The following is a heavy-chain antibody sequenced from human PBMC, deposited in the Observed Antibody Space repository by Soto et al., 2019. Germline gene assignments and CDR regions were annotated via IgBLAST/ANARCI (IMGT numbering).Heavy chain of an antibody. CDR2: INSDGSGT. Sequence: EVQLVESGGCLVQPGGSLRLSCAASGFDFSNSWIHWVRQGPGKGLVWVSHINSDGSGTTYADSVKGRFTISRDNAKNTVYLQMNSLRAEDTAVYYCAKDTAYAMDVWGQGTTVTVSS. D-gene: IGHD2-15*01. CDR1: GFDFSNSW. V-gene: IGHV3-74*01. CDR3: AKDTAYAMDV. J-gene: IGHJ6*02.